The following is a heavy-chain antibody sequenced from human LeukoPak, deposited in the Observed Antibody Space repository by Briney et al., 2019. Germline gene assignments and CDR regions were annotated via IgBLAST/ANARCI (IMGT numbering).Heavy chain of an antibody. CDR3: ARRWGGTTGTTYYYGMDV. CDR2: IYYSGST. CDR1: GGSISSYY. Sequence: PSETLSLTCTVSGGSISSYYWSWIRQPPGKGLEWIGYIYYSGSTNYNPSLKSRVTISVDTSKNQFSLKLSSVTAADTAVYYCARRWGGTTGTTYYYGMDVWGQGTTVTVSS. D-gene: IGHD1-1*01. V-gene: IGHV4-59*08. J-gene: IGHJ6*02.